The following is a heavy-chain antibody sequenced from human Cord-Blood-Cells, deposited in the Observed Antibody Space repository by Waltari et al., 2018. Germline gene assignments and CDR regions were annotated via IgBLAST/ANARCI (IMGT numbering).Heavy chain of an antibody. CDR3: ARLPWGDGDEGY. Sequence: QLQLQESGPGLVKPSETLSLPCTVSGRSISSSSYYWGWLGHPPGKGLEWIWCIYYSGSTYQSPPLKTRVTSSVNTSNYQFSLKLSSVTAADTAVYYCARLPWGDGDEGYWGQGTRVTVSS. D-gene: IGHD3-10*01. V-gene: IGHV4-39*01. CDR2: IYYSGST. CDR1: GRSISSSSYY. J-gene: IGHJ4*02.